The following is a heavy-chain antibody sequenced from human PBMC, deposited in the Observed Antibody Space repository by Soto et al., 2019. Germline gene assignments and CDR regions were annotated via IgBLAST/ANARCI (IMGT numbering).Heavy chain of an antibody. V-gene: IGHV3-30-3*01. CDR3: ARGYDFWSGYYYPYGMDV. CDR2: ISYDGSNK. D-gene: IGHD3-3*01. CDR1: GFTFSSYA. J-gene: IGHJ6*02. Sequence: QVQLVESGGGVVQPGRSLRLSCAASGFTFSSYAMHWVRQAPGKGLEWVAVISYDGSNKNYADSVKGRFTIPRDNSKNTXHLQMNSLRAEDTAVYYCARGYDFWSGYYYPYGMDVWGQGTTVTVSS.